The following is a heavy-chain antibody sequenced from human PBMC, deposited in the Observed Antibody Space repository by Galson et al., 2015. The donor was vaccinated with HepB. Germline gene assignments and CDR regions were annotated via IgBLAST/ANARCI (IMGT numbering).Heavy chain of an antibody. CDR2: TYFRSKWYN. J-gene: IGHJ4*02. CDR1: EDSVSSNSAA. D-gene: IGHD6-19*01. V-gene: IGHV6-1*01. Sequence: CAISEDSVSSNSAAWNWIRQSPSRGLEWLGRTYFRSKWYNDYAVSVKSRITIYPDTSKNQFSLQVNTVTPEDTAVYYCARVAVSYSSGWYRRGAFDYWGQGTLVTVSS. CDR3: ARVAVSYSSGWYRRGAFDY.